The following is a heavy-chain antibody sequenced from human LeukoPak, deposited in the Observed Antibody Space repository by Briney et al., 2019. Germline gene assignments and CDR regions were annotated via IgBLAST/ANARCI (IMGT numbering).Heavy chain of an antibody. CDR2: ISAYNGNT. J-gene: IGHJ6*02. CDR3: ARPTVTDGYYYYGVDV. D-gene: IGHD4-17*01. CDR1: GYTFTSYG. Sequence: ASVKVSCKASGYTFTSYGISWVRQAPGQGLEWMGWISAYNGNTNYAQKLQGRVTMTTDTSTSTAYMELRSLRSDDTAVYYCARPTVTDGYYYYGVDVWGQGTTVTVSS. V-gene: IGHV1-18*01.